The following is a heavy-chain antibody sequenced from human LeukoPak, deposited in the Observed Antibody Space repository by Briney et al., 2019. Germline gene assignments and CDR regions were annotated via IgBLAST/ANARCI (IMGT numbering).Heavy chain of an antibody. V-gene: IGHV3-30*02. CDR3: VKDSGDRLPWGYFRVDGFDI. J-gene: IGHJ3*02. CDR1: GFTFNSYG. Sequence: PGGSLRLSCAASGFTFNSYGMHWVRQAPGKGLEWVAFIRYDGSNKYYADSVKGRFTISRDNSKNTLYLQMNSLSAEDTAVYYCVKDSGDRLPWGYFRVDGFDIWGQGTMVTVSS. D-gene: IGHD7-27*01. CDR2: IRYDGSNK.